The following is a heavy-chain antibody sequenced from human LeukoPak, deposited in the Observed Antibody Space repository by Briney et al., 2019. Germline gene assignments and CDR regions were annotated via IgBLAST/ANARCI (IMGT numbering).Heavy chain of an antibody. CDR2: IYYSGST. J-gene: IGHJ4*02. CDR1: GGSISSYY. Sequence: TSETLSLTCTVSGGSISSYYWSWIRQPPGKGLEWIGYIYYSGSTNYNPSLKSRVTISVDTSKNRFSLKLSSVTAADTAVYYCARGIVVVPAANISPLGYDYWGQGTLVTVSS. V-gene: IGHV4-59*01. D-gene: IGHD2-2*01. CDR3: ARGIVVVPAANISPLGYDY.